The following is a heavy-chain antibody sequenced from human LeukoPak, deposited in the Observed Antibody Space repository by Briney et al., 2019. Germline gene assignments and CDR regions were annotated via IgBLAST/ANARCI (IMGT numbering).Heavy chain of an antibody. Sequence: SETLSLTCTVSGGSISSGDYYWSWIHQPPGKGLEWIGYIYYSGSTYYNPSLQSRVTISVDTSKNQFSLKLSSVTAADTAVYYCARAPGTDYYGSGSMPGVDPWGQGTLVTVSS. D-gene: IGHD3-10*01. CDR3: ARAPGTDYYGSGSMPGVDP. J-gene: IGHJ5*02. CDR1: GGSISSGDYY. V-gene: IGHV4-30-4*01. CDR2: IYYSGST.